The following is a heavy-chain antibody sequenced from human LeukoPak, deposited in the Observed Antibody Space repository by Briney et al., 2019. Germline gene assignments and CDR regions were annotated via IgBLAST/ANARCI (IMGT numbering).Heavy chain of an antibody. CDR2: IKSKTDGGTT. D-gene: IGHD3-22*01. V-gene: IGHV3-15*01. CDR1: GFTFSNAW. Sequence: PGGSLRLSCAASGFTFSNAWMSWVRQAPGKGLDWVSRIKSKTDGGTTDYAAPVKGRFTISRDDSKNTLYLQMNSLKTEDTAMYYCTTDSSGYYDSSGYSGYDYWGQGTLVTVSS. J-gene: IGHJ4*02. CDR3: TTDSSGYYDSSGYSGYDY.